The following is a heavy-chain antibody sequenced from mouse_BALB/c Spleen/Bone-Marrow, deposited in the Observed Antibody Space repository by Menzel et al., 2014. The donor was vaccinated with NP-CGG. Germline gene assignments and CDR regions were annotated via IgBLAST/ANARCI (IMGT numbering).Heavy chain of an antibody. V-gene: IGHV2-6-4*01. CDR1: GFSLSRYS. Sequence: QVQLKESGPGLVAPSQSLSITCTVSGFSLSRYSVHWVRQPPGKGLEWLGMIWGGGSTDYNSTHKSSQSISKDNAKSQVFLKMNSLQTDDAAMYYCARREVYRYGYYAMDYWGQGTSVTVSS. J-gene: IGHJ4*01. CDR3: ARREVYRYGYYAMDY. D-gene: IGHD2-14*01. CDR2: IWGGGST.